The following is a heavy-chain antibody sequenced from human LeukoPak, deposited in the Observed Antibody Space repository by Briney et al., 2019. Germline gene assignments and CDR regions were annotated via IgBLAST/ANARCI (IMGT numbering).Heavy chain of an antibody. D-gene: IGHD5-12*01. V-gene: IGHV3-73*01. J-gene: IGHJ6*03. CDR2: IRTKPNNYAT. CDR3: SRQGSGGYDDYYYYMDV. CDR1: GFTFSGSA. Sequence: PGGSLRLSCAASGFTFSGSAIHWVRQASGKGLEWVGRIRTKPNNYATIYAESMRGRFTISRDDSKNTAYLQINGLQTEDTAVYFCSRQGSGGYDDYYYYMDVWGRGTTVTISS.